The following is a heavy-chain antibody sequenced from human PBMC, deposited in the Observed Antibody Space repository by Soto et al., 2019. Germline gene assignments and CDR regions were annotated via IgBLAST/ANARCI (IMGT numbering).Heavy chain of an antibody. D-gene: IGHD5-12*01. J-gene: IGHJ4*02. CDR1: GFTFSSYS. Sequence: EVQLVESGGGLVQPGGSLRLSCAASGFTFSSYSMNWVRQAPGKGLEWVSYISSSSSTIYYADSVKGRFTISRDNAKKSLYLQMNSLRDEDTAVYYCERGERWLQWSWVHHDYWGQGTLVTVSS. CDR2: ISSSSSTI. CDR3: ERGERWLQWSWVHHDY. V-gene: IGHV3-48*02.